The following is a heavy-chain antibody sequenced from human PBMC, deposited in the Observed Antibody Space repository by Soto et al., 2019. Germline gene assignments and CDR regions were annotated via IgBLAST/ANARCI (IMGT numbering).Heavy chain of an antibody. CDR3: ASTRYGVDY. D-gene: IGHD3-16*01. J-gene: IGHJ4*02. CDR1: GGTFSSYA. Sequence: GASVKVSCMASGGTFSSYAISWVRQAPAQGLEWMGGIIPIFGTTNYAQKFLGRVTITADKTTSTAYMELSSMKSEDTAVYYCASTRYGVDYWGQGTLVTVSS. CDR2: IIPIFGTT. V-gene: IGHV1-69*06.